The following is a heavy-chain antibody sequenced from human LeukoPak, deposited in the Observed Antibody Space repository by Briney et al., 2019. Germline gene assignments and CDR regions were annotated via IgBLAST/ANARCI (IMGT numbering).Heavy chain of an antibody. CDR1: GGSISSYY. CDR2: IYYSGST. D-gene: IGHD3-16*01. Sequence: SETLSLTCTVSGGSISSYYWSWIRQPPGKGLEWIGYIYYSGSTNYNPFLKSRVTTSVDTSKNQFSLKLSSVTAADTAVYYCASAYGIDAFDIWGQGTMVTVSS. V-gene: IGHV4-59*01. J-gene: IGHJ3*02. CDR3: ASAYGIDAFDI.